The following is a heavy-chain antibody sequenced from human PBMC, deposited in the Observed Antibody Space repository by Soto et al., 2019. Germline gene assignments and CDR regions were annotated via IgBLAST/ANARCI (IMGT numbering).Heavy chain of an antibody. CDR1: RGYLSSGYYY. CDR3: ASSSDPRNKGSPPRRDY. CDR2: IYHSGNT. V-gene: IGHV4-30-4*02. Sequence: PSDKLSHTYYVSRGYLSSGYYYWRRIHQPPGKGPQWTGNIYHSGNTYYIPSLKSRVTMSLGTSRNQFSLKLSHVTAADTAVYYCASSSDPRNKGSPPRRDYCGQGTLVTVS. D-gene: IGHD3-10*01. J-gene: IGHJ4*02.